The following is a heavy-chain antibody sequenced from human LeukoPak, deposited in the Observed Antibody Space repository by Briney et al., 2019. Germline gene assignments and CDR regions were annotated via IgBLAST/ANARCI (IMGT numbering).Heavy chain of an antibody. CDR3: AKRERERISWYFFDY. J-gene: IGHJ4*02. CDR2: IGSSGSST. CDR1: GFTFRNYA. D-gene: IGHD6-13*01. Sequence: GGSLRLSCAASGFTFRNYAMSWVRQAPGKGLEWVSAIGSSGSSTYYADSVKGRFTISRDNSKDTLYLQMNSLRAEDTAVYYCAKRERERISWYFFDYWGQGTLVTVSS. V-gene: IGHV3-23*01.